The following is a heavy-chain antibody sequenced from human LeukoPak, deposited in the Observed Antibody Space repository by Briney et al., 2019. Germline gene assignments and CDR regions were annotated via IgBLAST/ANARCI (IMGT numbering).Heavy chain of an antibody. Sequence: GASVKVSCKASGGTFNSYAVSWVRQAPGQGPEWMGGINPIFGTTHYAQKFQGRVTITTDEPTTTAYMELSSLRPEDTAGYYCASPIIAAAGTGYFQHRGQGTLVTVSS. CDR1: GGTFNSYA. CDR3: ASPIIAAAGTGYFQH. V-gene: IGHV1-69*05. D-gene: IGHD6-13*01. CDR2: INPIFGTT. J-gene: IGHJ1*01.